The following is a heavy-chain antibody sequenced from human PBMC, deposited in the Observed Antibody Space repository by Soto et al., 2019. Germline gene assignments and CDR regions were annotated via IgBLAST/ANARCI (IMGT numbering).Heavy chain of an antibody. CDR2: IYYSGST. CDR3: ARVDSSGYIDY. D-gene: IGHD3-22*01. CDR1: GVHISSYY. J-gene: IGHJ4*02. Sequence: PSETLSLTCTFSGVHISSYYLSLIRQPPGKGLEWIGYIYYSGSTNYNPSLKSRVTISVDTSKNQFSLKLSSVTAADTAVYYCARVDSSGYIDYWGQGNLVTVSS. V-gene: IGHV4-59*01.